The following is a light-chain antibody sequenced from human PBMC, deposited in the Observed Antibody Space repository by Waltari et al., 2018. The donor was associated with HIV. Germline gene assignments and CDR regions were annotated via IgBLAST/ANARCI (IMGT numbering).Light chain of an antibody. V-gene: IGLV2-14*03. CDR1: SSHVVDLNL. Sequence: QSALTQPASVSGSPGQSITFSCTGTSSHVVDLNLVSWYQKHPGKAPRLIIYDVSHRPSGVSDRFSGSKSGNTASLTISGLQAEDEADYYCTSYASITSWVFGGGTKVTVL. J-gene: IGLJ3*02. CDR3: TSYASITSWV. CDR2: DVS.